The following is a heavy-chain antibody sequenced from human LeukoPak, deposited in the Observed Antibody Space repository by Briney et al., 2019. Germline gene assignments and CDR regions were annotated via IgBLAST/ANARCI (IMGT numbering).Heavy chain of an antibody. J-gene: IGHJ4*02. V-gene: IGHV3-23*01. CDR1: GFTFSSYA. CDR3: AKGRDFTVTKYYFDY. D-gene: IGHD3-3*01. CDR2: ISGSGGST. Sequence: GGSLRLSCAASGFTFSSYAMSWVRQAPGKGLEWVSAISGSGGSTYYADSVKGRFTISRDNSKNTLYLQMNSLRAEDTAVYYCAKGRDFTVTKYYFDYWGQGTLVTVSS.